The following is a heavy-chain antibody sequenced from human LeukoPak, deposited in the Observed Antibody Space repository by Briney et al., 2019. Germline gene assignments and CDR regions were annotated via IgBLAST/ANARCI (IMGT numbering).Heavy chain of an antibody. CDR2: IDSRNNT. Sequence: GGSLRLSCAASGFTVRNNHMSWVRQAPGKGLEWVSVIDSRNNTYHADSVKGRFTISRHTSKNTLYLQMNSLRAEDTAVYYCARESTPLRGAFDPWGPGTLVTVSS. D-gene: IGHD5-24*01. CDR3: ARESTPLRGAFDP. CDR1: GFTVRNNH. V-gene: IGHV3-53*04. J-gene: IGHJ5*02.